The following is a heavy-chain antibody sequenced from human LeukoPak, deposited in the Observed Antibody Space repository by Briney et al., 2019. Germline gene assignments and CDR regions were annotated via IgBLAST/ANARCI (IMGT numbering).Heavy chain of an antibody. D-gene: IGHD6-19*01. J-gene: IGHJ4*02. CDR2: ISGSGGST. CDR1: GFTFSSYA. V-gene: IGHV3-23*01. CDR3: AKDQGKNSGWYAFDY. Sequence: GGSLRLSCAAAGFTFSSYAMSWVRQAPGKGLELVSAISGSGGSTYYADSVKGRFTISRDNSKNTLYLQMNSLRAEDTAVYYCAKDQGKNSGWYAFDYWGQGTLVTVSS.